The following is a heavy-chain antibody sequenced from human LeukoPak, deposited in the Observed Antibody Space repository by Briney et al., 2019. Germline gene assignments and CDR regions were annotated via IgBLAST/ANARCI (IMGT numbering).Heavy chain of an antibody. CDR3: ATSIAAADGY. D-gene: IGHD6-13*01. J-gene: IGHJ4*02. Sequence: GESLRLSCTASGFTLSSYEMSWIRQAPGKGLEWVSSIDYSGGSTHYADSVMGRFTISRDNSKNTLYLQMNSLRAEDTAVYYCATSIAAADGYWGQGTLVTVSS. V-gene: IGHV3-23*01. CDR2: IDYSGGST. CDR1: GFTLSSYE.